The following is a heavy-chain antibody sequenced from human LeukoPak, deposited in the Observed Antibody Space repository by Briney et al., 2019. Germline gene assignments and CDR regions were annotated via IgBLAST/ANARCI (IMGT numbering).Heavy chain of an antibody. CDR3: ARNSMVRGVIIFDFDY. Sequence: PGGSLRLSCAASGFTFSSYAMSWVRQAPGKGLEWVSAISGSGGSTYYADSVKGRFTISRDNSKNTLYLQMNSLRAEDTAVYYCARNSMVRGVIIFDFDYWGQGTLVTVPS. V-gene: IGHV3-23*01. CDR1: GFTFSSYA. J-gene: IGHJ4*02. CDR2: ISGSGGST. D-gene: IGHD3-10*01.